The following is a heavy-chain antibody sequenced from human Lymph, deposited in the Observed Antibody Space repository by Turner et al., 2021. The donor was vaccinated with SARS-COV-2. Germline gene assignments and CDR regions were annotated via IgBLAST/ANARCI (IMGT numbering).Heavy chain of an antibody. J-gene: IGHJ6*02. V-gene: IGHV1-18*01. Sequence: QVQLVQSGAEVKKPGASVKVSCMASGYTFTSYGISWVRQAPGQGLEWMGWISTYNGNTNYAKKLQGRVTMTTDTSTSRAYMELRSLRSDDTAVYYCAVAGMNYDLLWKTYYYYGMDVWGQGTTVTVSS. CDR2: ISTYNGNT. CDR1: GYTFTSYG. CDR3: AVAGMNYDLLWKTYYYYGMDV. D-gene: IGHD6-19*01.